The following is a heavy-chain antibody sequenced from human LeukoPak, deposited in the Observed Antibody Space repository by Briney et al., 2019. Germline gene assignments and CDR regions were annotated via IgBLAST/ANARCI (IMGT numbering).Heavy chain of an antibody. J-gene: IGHJ4*02. CDR1: GFTFSSYD. Sequence: GGSLRLSCAACGFTFSSYDMHWVRQATGKGLEWVSAIGTAGDTYYLGSVKGQFTISRENAKNSLYLQMNSLRAGDTAVYYCAKDYNYGYGYYFDYWGQGTLVTVSS. V-gene: IGHV3-13*03. D-gene: IGHD3-10*01. CDR2: IGTAGDT. CDR3: AKDYNYGYGYYFDY.